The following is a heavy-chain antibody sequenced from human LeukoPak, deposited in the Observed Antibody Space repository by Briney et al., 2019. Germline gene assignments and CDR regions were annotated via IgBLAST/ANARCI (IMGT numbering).Heavy chain of an antibody. V-gene: IGHV1-69*13. CDR1: GGTFSSYA. J-gene: IGHJ4*02. CDR2: IIPIFGTA. D-gene: IGHD1-7*01. CDR3: ARGLELRPDYFDY. Sequence: SVKVSCKASGGTFSSYAISWVRQAPGQGLEWMGGIIPIFGTANYAQKFQGRVTITADESTSTAYMELSSLRSEDTAVYYCARGLELRPDYFDYRGQGTLVTVSS.